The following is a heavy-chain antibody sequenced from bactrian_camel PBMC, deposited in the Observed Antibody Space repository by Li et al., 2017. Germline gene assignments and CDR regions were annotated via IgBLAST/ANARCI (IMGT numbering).Heavy chain of an antibody. V-gene: IGHV3S53*01. J-gene: IGHJ4*01. Sequence: HVQLVESGGGSVQAGGSLRLSCAVSGDTSRPYCMAWFRQAPGKEREGVASIDHDGAKSYPGSVRGRFTISQDNAKNTVYLQMNSLKPEDTAMYYCKTARTRDSGWWCGYNYWGQGTQVTVS. D-gene: IGHD6*01. CDR2: IDHDGAK. CDR1: GDTSRPYC. CDR3: KTARTRDSGWWCGYNY.